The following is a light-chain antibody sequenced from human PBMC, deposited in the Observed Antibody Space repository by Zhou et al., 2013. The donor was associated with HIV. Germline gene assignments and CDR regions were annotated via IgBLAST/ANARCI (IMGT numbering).Light chain of an antibody. CDR3: QQYNNWPPWT. CDR2: GAS. J-gene: IGKJ1*01. CDR1: QSVSTN. V-gene: IGKV3-15*01. Sequence: EVEMTQSPATLSVSPGERAALSCRTSQSVSTNLAWYQQKPGQAPRLLIYGASTRATGIPDRFSGSGSGTEFTLTIRGMQSEDVALYYCQQYNNWPPWTFGQGTKVELK.